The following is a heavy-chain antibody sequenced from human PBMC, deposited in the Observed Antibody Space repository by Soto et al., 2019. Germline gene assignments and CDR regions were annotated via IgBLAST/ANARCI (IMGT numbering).Heavy chain of an antibody. V-gene: IGHV3-23*01. CDR1: GFTFSSYA. CDR3: AKDGLRYFVWLARGSYNWFDP. J-gene: IGHJ5*02. D-gene: IGHD3-9*01. CDR2: ISGSGGST. Sequence: GGSLRLSCAASGFTFSSYAMSWVRQAPGKGLEWVSAISGSGGSTYYADSVKGRFTISRDNSKNTLYLQMNSLRAEDTAVYYCAKDGLRYFVWLARGSYNWFDPWGQGSLVTVSS.